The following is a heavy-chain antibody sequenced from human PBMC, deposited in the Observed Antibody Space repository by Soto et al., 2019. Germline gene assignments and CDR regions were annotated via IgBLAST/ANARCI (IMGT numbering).Heavy chain of an antibody. J-gene: IGHJ3*02. V-gene: IGHV1-69*13. D-gene: IGHD5-12*01. CDR3: ARPPSGYGDAFDI. CDR1: GGTFSSHA. Sequence: SVKVSCKASGGTFSSHAISWVRQAPGQGLEWMGGIIPIFGTANYAQKFQGRVTITADESTSTAYMELSSLRSEDTAVYYCARPPSGYGDAFDIWGQGTMVTVSS. CDR2: IIPIFGTA.